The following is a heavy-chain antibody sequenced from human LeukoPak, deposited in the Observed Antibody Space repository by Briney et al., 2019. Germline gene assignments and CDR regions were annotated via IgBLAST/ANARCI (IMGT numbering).Heavy chain of an antibody. CDR1: GFIFSNYG. D-gene: IGHD6-13*01. CDR3: ARDEAAAGIGRGLDY. V-gene: IGHV3-33*01. CDR2: IWYDGSNK. Sequence: GGSLRLSCAASGFIFSNYGMHWVRQAPGKGLEWVAVIWYDGSNKYYADSVKGRFTISRDNSKNTLYLQMNSLRAEDTAVYYCARDEAAAGIGRGLDYWGQGTLVTVSS. J-gene: IGHJ4*02.